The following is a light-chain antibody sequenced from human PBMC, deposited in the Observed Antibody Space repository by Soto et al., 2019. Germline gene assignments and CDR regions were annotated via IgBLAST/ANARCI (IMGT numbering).Light chain of an antibody. CDR1: GSDIGGYKY. J-gene: IGLJ2*01. Sequence: QSALTQPASVSGSPGQSITISCTGTGSDIGGYKYVSWYRQYPGKAPKIIIFEVSNRPSGVSDRFSGSKSGNTASLTIADLQAEDEADYHCAAWDDSLNGVVFGGGTKLTVL. V-gene: IGLV2-14*01. CDR3: AAWDDSLNGVV. CDR2: EVS.